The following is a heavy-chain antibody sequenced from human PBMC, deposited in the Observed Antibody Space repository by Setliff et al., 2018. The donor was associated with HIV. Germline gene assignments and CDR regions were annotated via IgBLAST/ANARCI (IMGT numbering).Heavy chain of an antibody. CDR1: GYTFTDYF. CDR3: ARVVATVAGTVIMDY. J-gene: IGHJ4*02. Sequence: GASVKVSCKASGYTFTDYFIHWVRQAPGQGLEWMGWISPQNGDRKIPQRFRGRVTMTRDTSISTVYMELSGLTSDDTAVYYCARVVATVAGTVIMDYWGQGTLVTVPQ. V-gene: IGHV1-2*02. CDR2: ISPQNGDR. D-gene: IGHD6-19*01.